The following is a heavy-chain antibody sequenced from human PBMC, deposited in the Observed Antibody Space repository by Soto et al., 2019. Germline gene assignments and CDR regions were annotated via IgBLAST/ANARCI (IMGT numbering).Heavy chain of an antibody. CDR1: GGSISSSNW. J-gene: IGHJ5*02. V-gene: IGHV4-4*02. CDR3: GRRRGYSYRGFDL. CDR2: IYHSGST. D-gene: IGHD5-18*01. Sequence: SETLSLTCAVSGGSISSSNWWSCGRHPRGKGLERIGEIYHSGSTNYNPSLNSRVTISVDKSKNQFSLKLSSVTAAATAVYYCGRRRGYSYRGFDLWGQGTLVTVSS.